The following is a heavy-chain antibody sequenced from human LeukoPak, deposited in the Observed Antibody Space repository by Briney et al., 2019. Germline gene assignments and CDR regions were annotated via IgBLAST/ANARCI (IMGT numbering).Heavy chain of an antibody. CDR2: ISASGTTI. CDR1: GFSFSSYE. D-gene: IGHD3-9*01. CDR3: ARDPDYDILTGYFKPPFDY. J-gene: IGHJ4*02. Sequence: SGGSLRLSCAASGFSFSSYEMNWVRQAPGKGLEWVSYISASGTTIYYADSVKGRFTISRDNAKNTLYLQMISLRAEDTAVYYCARDPDYDILTGYFKPPFDYWGQGTLVTVSS. V-gene: IGHV3-48*03.